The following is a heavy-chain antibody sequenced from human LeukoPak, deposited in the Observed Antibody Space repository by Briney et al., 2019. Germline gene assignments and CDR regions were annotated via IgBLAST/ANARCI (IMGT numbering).Heavy chain of an antibody. V-gene: IGHV4-59*01. Sequence: SETLSLTCTVSGGSISSYYWSWIRQPPGKGLEWIGYIYYSGSTNYNPSLKSRVTISVDTSKNQFSLKLSSVTAADTAVYYCARVIKVGAKLGRVYFDYWGQGTLVTVSS. J-gene: IGHJ4*02. CDR2: IYYSGST. CDR3: ARVIKVGAKLGRVYFDY. CDR1: GGSISSYY. D-gene: IGHD1-26*01.